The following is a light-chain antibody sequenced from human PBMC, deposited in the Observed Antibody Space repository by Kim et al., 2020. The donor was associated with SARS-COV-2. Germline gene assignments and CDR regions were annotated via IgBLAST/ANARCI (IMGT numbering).Light chain of an antibody. V-gene: IGKV3-20*01. J-gene: IGKJ5*01. CDR1: QSVSSSY. Sequence: LSPGQRAPLACRASQSVSSSYLAWYQQRPGQGPRLLIYGASSRATGIPDRFSGSGSGTDFTLTISRLEPEDFAVYYCQQYSSLITFGQGTRLEIK. CDR2: GAS. CDR3: QQYSSLIT.